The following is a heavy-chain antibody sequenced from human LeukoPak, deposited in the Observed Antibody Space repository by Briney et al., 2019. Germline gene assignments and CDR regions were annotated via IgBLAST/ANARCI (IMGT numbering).Heavy chain of an antibody. CDR2: IRSSGSTI. J-gene: IGHJ4*02. D-gene: IGHD3-22*01. CDR3: ERDPAHSSGPFDC. Sequence: GGSLRLSGAASGFSFSTYSMNWVRQAPGKGLEWVSYIRSSGSTIYYADSVKGRFTISRDNAKNSLYLQMNSLRDEDTAVYYCERDPAHSSGPFDCWGQGTLVTVSS. CDR1: GFSFSTYS. V-gene: IGHV3-48*02.